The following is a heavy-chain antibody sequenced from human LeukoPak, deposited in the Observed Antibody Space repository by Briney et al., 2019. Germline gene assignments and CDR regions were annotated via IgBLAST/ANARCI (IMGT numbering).Heavy chain of an antibody. CDR2: ISSNGGST. V-gene: IGHV3-64D*06. CDR1: GFTFSSYA. Sequence: GGSLRLSCSASGFTFSSYAMHWVRQAPGKGLEYVSAISSNGGSTYYADSVKGRFTISRDNSKNTLYLQMSRLRAEDTAVYYCVKGGYDYGDPPIDPWGQGTLVTVSS. J-gene: IGHJ5*02. CDR3: VKGGYDYGDPPIDP. D-gene: IGHD4-17*01.